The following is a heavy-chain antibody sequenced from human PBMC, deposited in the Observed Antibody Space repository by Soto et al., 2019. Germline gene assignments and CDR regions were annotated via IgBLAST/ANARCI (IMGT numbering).Heavy chain of an antibody. CDR3: VRAKVYCRGGSCPPLPGGFEI. V-gene: IGHV3-21*01. Sequence: EVQLVESGGGLVKPGGSLRLSCAASGFTFSSYSMNWVRQAPGKGLEWVSSISLTSIYIYYADSVKGRFTISRDNAKNSLYVQMDSLRAEDTAMYYCVRAKVYCRGGSCPPLPGGFEIWGQGRRVTVSS. J-gene: IGHJ3*02. CDR1: GFTFSSYS. D-gene: IGHD2-15*01. CDR2: ISLTSIYI.